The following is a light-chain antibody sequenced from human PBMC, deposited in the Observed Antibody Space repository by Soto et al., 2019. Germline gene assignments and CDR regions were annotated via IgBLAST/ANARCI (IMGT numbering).Light chain of an antibody. CDR3: QQYGSSPGLT. CDR2: GAS. V-gene: IGKV3-20*01. Sequence: EIVLTQSPGTLSLSPGERATLSCRASQSVSSSYLAWYQQKPGQAPRLPIYGASSRATGIPDRFSGSGSGTDFTLTISRLEPEDFAVYYCQQYGSSPGLTFGGGTKVDIK. CDR1: QSVSSSY. J-gene: IGKJ4*01.